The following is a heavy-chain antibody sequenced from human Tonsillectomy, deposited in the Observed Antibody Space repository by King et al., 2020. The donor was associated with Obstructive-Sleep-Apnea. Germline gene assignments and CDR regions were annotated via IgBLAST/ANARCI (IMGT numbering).Heavy chain of an antibody. J-gene: IGHJ3*02. CDR1: GFTLTTYT. CDR2: ILSDGNSA. V-gene: IGHV3-30-3*01. Sequence: VQLVESGGGVVQPGKSLRLSCAASGFTLTTYTMHWVRQAPGKGLEWVAVILSDGNSAYYADSVKGRCTISRDSSNNTLYLQMNSLRPDDTAVYYCAREGGGSDAFDIWGQGTMVTVSS. CDR3: AREGGGSDAFDI. D-gene: IGHD3-16*01.